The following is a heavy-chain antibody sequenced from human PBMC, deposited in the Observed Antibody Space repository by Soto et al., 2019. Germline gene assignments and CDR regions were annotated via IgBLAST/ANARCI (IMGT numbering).Heavy chain of an antibody. D-gene: IGHD6-13*01. J-gene: IGHJ2*01. CDR2: INPNSGGT. CDR3: AKQQLGYWHFDL. V-gene: IGHV1-2*04. Sequence: QVQLVQSGAEVKKPGASVKVSCKASGYTFTDFYIHWVRQAPGQGLEWLGWINPNSGGTNYAQNFQGWVTMTRDTSTSTAYMELRTLRSDDTAVYYCAKQQLGYWHFDLWGRGTLVTVSS. CDR1: GYTFTDFY.